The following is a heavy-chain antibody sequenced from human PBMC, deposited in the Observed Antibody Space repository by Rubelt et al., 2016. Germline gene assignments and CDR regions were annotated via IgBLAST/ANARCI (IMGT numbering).Heavy chain of an antibody. Sequence: QVQLQESGPGLVKPSQTLSLTCTVSGGSISSGGYYWSWIRQHPGKGLEWIGYIHYSGSTYYNPSLRSRVTLSVDTSKNQFSLKLRSGTAADTAVYYCARGGSCSSTSCYVSWFDPWGQGTLVTVSS. CDR1: GGSISSGGYY. D-gene: IGHD2-2*01. CDR2: IHYSGST. CDR3: ARGGSCSSTSCYVSWFDP. J-gene: IGHJ5*02. V-gene: IGHV4-31*03.